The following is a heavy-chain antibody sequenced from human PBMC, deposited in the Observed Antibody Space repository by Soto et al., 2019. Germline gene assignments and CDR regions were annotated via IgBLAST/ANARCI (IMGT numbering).Heavy chain of an antibody. Sequence: GGSLRLSCAASGFTFSSYAMHWVRQTPGKGLEWVAVISYDGSNKYYADSVKGRFTISRDNSKNTLYLQMNSLRAEDTAVYYCASWGVLMVYAPNGRDAFDIWGQGTMVTVSS. CDR3: ASWGVLMVYAPNGRDAFDI. J-gene: IGHJ3*02. CDR1: GFTFSSYA. V-gene: IGHV3-30-3*01. CDR2: ISYDGSNK. D-gene: IGHD2-8*01.